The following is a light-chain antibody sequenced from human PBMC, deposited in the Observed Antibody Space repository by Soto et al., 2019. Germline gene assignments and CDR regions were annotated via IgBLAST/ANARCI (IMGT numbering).Light chain of an antibody. CDR3: QQYKTFST. V-gene: IGKV1-5*03. J-gene: IGKJ1*01. CDR2: RAS. CDR1: QSISTW. Sequence: DIQMTQSPSTLSASVGDRVIITCRASQSISTWLAWYQQKPGTAPKLLIYRASSLESGVPSRFSGSGSGTEFTLTISSLQPDDFATYYCQQYKTFSTFGQGTRVEI.